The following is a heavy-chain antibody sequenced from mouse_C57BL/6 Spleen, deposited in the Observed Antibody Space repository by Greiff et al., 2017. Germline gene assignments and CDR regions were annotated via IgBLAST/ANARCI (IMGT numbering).Heavy chain of an antibody. CDR1: GFTFSSYA. Sequence: EVQGVESGGGLVKPGGSLKLSCAASGFTFSSYAMSWVRQTPEKRLEWVATISDGGSYTYYPDNVKGRFTISRDNAKNNLYLQMSHLKSEDTAMYYGARERYSGSRGNAMDYWGQGTSVTVSS. CDR3: ARERYSGSRGNAMDY. J-gene: IGHJ4*01. D-gene: IGHD1-1*01. CDR2: ISDGGSYT. V-gene: IGHV5-4*01.